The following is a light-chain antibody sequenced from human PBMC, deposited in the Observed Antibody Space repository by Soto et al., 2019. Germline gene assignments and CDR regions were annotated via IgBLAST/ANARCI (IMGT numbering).Light chain of an antibody. Sequence: EIVLTQSPGSLSLSPGERATLSCRASQSVDSSFFAWYQQKPGQAPRLLIYGASNRATGIPDRFSGSGSGTAFTLTISRLEPEDFALYYCQQYVSSVTFGQGTKVEIK. CDR3: QQYVSSVT. J-gene: IGKJ1*01. V-gene: IGKV3-20*01. CDR2: GAS. CDR1: QSVDSSF.